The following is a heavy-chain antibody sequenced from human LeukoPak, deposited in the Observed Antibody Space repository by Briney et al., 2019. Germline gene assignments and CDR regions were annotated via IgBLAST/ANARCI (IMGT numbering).Heavy chain of an antibody. V-gene: IGHV3-23*01. D-gene: IGHD3-3*01. J-gene: IGHJ4*02. Sequence: GGSLRLSCAASGFTFSSYAMSWVRQAPGKGLEGVSAISGSGGSTYYADSVKGRFTISRDNSKNTLYLQMNSLRDEDTAVYYCAKDQSYDFWSGYYFDYWGQGTLVTVSS. CDR2: ISGSGGST. CDR1: GFTFSSYA. CDR3: AKDQSYDFWSGYYFDY.